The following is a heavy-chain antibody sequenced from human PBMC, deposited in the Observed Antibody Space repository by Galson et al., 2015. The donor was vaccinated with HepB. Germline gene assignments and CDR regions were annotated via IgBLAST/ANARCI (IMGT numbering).Heavy chain of an antibody. V-gene: IGHV1-3*01. Sequence: SVKVSCKASGYTFTSYAMHWVRQAPGQRLEWMGWINAGNGNTKYSQKFQGRVTITRDTSASTAYMDLSSLRSEDTAVYYCARVLGYCSSTSCYSPDDYWGQGTLVTVSS. CDR2: INAGNGNT. D-gene: IGHD2-2*02. J-gene: IGHJ4*02. CDR1: GYTFTSYA. CDR3: ARVLGYCSSTSCYSPDDY.